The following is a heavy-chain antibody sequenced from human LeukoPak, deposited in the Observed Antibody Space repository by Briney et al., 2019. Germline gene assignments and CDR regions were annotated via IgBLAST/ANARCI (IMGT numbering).Heavy chain of an antibody. CDR2: ISAYNGNT. J-gene: IGHJ4*02. D-gene: IGHD3-3*01. CDR3: ARDAAYYDFWSGFSFLDY. Sequence: ASVKVSCKASGYTFTGYYMHWVRQAPGQGLEWMGWISAYNGNTNYAQKLQGRVTMTTDTSTSTAYMELRSLRSDDTAVYYCARDAAYYDFWSGFSFLDYWGQGTLVTVSS. V-gene: IGHV1-18*04. CDR1: GYTFTGYY.